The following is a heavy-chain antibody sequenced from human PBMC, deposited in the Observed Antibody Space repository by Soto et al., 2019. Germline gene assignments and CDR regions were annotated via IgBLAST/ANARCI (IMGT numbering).Heavy chain of an antibody. Sequence: PSETLSLTCTVSGGSISSSSYYWGWIRQPPGKGLEWIGSIYYSGSTYYNPSLKSRVTISVDTSKNQFSLKLSSVTAADTAVYYCASISSGLDYYYYGMDVWGQGTTVT. J-gene: IGHJ6*02. CDR3: ASISSGLDYYYYGMDV. V-gene: IGHV4-39*01. CDR2: IYYSGST. CDR1: GGSISSSSYY. D-gene: IGHD6-19*01.